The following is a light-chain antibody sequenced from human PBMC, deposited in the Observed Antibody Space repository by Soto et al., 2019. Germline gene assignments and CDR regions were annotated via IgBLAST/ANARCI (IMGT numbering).Light chain of an antibody. CDR1: QSVSSY. J-gene: IGKJ4*01. Sequence: EIVLTQSPATLYLSPGERATLSCRASQSVSSYLAWYQQKPGQAPRLLIYDASNRATGIPARFSGSGSRTDFTLTISSLEPENFAVNYCQQRSNWPPLTFGGGTKVEIK. V-gene: IGKV3-11*01. CDR3: QQRSNWPPLT. CDR2: DAS.